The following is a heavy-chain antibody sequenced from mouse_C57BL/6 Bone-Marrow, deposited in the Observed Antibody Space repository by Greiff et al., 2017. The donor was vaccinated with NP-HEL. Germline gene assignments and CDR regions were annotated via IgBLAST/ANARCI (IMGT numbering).Heavy chain of an antibody. D-gene: IGHD1-1*01. CDR3: ARGGYGSSYWYFDG. J-gene: IGHJ1*03. CDR1: FSPFPLSF. Sequence: VQLQQSGAELARPGASVNLSCPASFSPFPLSFLRCFHHRTGQGLEWLGEIYPSSGNTYYNENFKGKATLTADKSSSTAYMELRSLTSEDSAVYFCARGGYGSSYWYFDGWGRGKKVTGS. V-gene: IGHV1-81*01. CDR2: IYPSSGNT.